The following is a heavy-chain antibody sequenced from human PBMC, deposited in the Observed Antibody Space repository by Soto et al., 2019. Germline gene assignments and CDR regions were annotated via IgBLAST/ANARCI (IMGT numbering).Heavy chain of an antibody. V-gene: IGHV4-59*08. D-gene: IGHD3-22*01. CDR1: GGSISSYY. J-gene: IGHJ6*02. CDR2: IYYSGST. Sequence: QVQLQESGPGLVKPSETLSLTCTVSGGSISSYYWSWIRQPPGKGLEWIGYIYYSGSTNYNPSLKSRVNISVDTSKNQFSLKLSSVTAADTAVYYCARHPSRRYYDSSGYYYPLVYGMDVWGQGTTVTVSS. CDR3: ARHPSRRYYDSSGYYYPLVYGMDV.